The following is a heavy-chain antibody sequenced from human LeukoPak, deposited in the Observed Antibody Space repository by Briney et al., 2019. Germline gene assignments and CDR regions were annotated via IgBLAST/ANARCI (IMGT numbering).Heavy chain of an antibody. CDR2: INPNSGGT. J-gene: IGHJ5*02. Sequence: GASVKVSCKASGYTFTGYYMHWVRQAPRQGLEWMGWINPNSGGTNYAQKFQGRVTMTRDTSISTAYMELSRLRSDDTAVYYCASSYCSGGSCYWFDPWGQGTLVTVSS. D-gene: IGHD2-15*01. CDR3: ASSYCSGGSCYWFDP. V-gene: IGHV1-2*02. CDR1: GYTFTGYY.